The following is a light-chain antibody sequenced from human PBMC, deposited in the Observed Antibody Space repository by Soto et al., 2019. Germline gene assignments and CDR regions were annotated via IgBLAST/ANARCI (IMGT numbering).Light chain of an antibody. J-gene: IGKJ1*01. CDR2: GAS. V-gene: IGKV3-20*01. CDR1: QSINRD. CDR3: QQYGSSGT. Sequence: EIVLTQSPATLSLSPGESATLSCRASQSINRDLAWYVQKPGQAPRLLIYGASNRATGIPDRFSGSGSGTDFTLTISRLEPEDFAVYYCQQYGSSGTFGQGTKVDIK.